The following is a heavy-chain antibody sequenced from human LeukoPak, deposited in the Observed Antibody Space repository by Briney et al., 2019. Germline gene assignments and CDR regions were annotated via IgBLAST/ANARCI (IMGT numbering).Heavy chain of an antibody. J-gene: IGHJ6*02. D-gene: IGHD6-19*01. CDR1: GFTFSNFA. CDR3: ARGTPSSSGWLYYGMDV. CDR2: IYSGGST. V-gene: IGHV3-53*01. Sequence: PGGSLRLSCVASGFTFSNFAMSWVRQAPGKGLEWVSVIYSGGSTYYADSVKGRFTISRDNSKNTLYLQMNSLRAEDTAVYYCARGTPSSSGWLYYGMDVWGQGTTVTVSS.